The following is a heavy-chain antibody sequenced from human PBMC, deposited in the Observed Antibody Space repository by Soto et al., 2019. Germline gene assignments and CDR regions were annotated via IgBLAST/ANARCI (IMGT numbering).Heavy chain of an antibody. J-gene: IGHJ3*02. Sequence: PSETLSLTCTVSGGSISSYYWSWIRQPPGKGLEWIGYIYYSGSTNYNPSLKSRVTISVDTSKNQFSLKLSSVTAADTAVYYCARDGEDYDDSSGYYLSGAFDIWGQGTMVTVSS. CDR2: IYYSGST. V-gene: IGHV4-59*01. CDR1: GGSISSYY. CDR3: ARDGEDYDDSSGYYLSGAFDI. D-gene: IGHD3-22*01.